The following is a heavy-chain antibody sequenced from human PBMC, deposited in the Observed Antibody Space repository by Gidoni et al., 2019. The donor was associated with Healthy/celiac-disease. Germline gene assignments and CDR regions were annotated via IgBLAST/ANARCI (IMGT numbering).Heavy chain of an antibody. V-gene: IGHV3-23*01. D-gene: IGHD3-3*01. Sequence: EVQLLESGGGLVQPGGSLRLSCEASGFTFSRYAMSWDRQAPGKGLECVSAISGSGGSTYYADSVKGRFTISRDNSKNTLYLQMNSLRAEDTAVYYCAKEGRVTIFGGGYYFDYWGQGTLVTVSS. J-gene: IGHJ4*02. CDR2: ISGSGGST. CDR1: GFTFSRYA. CDR3: AKEGRVTIFGGGYYFDY.